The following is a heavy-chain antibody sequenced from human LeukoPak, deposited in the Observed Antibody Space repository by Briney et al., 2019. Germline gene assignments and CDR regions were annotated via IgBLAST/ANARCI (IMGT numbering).Heavy chain of an antibody. CDR2: ISAYNGNT. V-gene: IGHV1-18*01. D-gene: IGHD6-19*01. Sequence: ASVKVPCKASGYTFTSYGISWVRQAPGQGLEWMGWISAYNGNTNYAQKLQGRVTMTTDTSTSTAYMELRSLRSDDTAVYYCARDRGSAVADSWFDPWGQGTLVTVSS. CDR3: ARDRGSAVADSWFDP. J-gene: IGHJ5*02. CDR1: GYTFTSYG.